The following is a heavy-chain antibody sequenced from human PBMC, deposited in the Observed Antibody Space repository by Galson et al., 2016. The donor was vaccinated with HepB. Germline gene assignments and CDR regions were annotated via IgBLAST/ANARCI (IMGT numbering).Heavy chain of an antibody. CDR3: AIEVSERSSWYVSYYHYGMDV. CDR1: GFTFSTYP. V-gene: IGHV3-21*01. Sequence: SLRLSCAASGFTFSTYPVNWVRQAPGKGLAWVSSISSSVSYIYYADSVKGRFTISRDNAKNSLYLQTNSLRAEDTAVYYCAIEVSERSSWYVSYYHYGMDVWGQGTTVTVSS. CDR2: ISSSVSYI. J-gene: IGHJ6*02. D-gene: IGHD6-13*01.